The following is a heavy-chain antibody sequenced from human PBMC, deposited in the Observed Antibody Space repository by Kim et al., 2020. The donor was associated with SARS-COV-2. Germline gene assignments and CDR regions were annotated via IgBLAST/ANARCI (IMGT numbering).Heavy chain of an antibody. CDR3: AVLGYCSGGSCYSLGYYYYGMDV. Sequence: ASVKVSCKASGYTFTGYYMHWVRQAPGQGLEWMGRINPNSGGTNYAQKFQGRVTMTRDTSISTAYMELSRLRSDDTAVYYCAVLGYCSGGSCYSLGYYYYGMDVWGQGTTVTVSS. V-gene: IGHV1-2*06. J-gene: IGHJ6*02. CDR1: GYTFTGYY. CDR2: INPNSGGT. D-gene: IGHD2-15*01.